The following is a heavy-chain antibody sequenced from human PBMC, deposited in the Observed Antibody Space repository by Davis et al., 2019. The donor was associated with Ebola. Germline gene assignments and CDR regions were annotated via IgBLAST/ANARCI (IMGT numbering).Heavy chain of an antibody. D-gene: IGHD6-13*01. V-gene: IGHV4-34*01. Sequence: SETLSLTCAVYGGSFSGYYWSWIRQPPGKGLEWIGEINHSGSTNYNPSLKSRVTISVDTSKNQFSLKLSSVTAADTAVYYCASQRSSWYYYGMDVWGQGTTVTVSS. CDR3: ASQRSSWYYYGMDV. CDR2: INHSGST. J-gene: IGHJ6*02. CDR1: GGSFSGYY.